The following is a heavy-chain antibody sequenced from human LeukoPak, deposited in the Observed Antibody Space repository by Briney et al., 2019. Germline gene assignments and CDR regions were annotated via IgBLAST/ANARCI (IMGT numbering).Heavy chain of an antibody. V-gene: IGHV1-69*05. D-gene: IGHD3-16*02. CDR3: ARLLKERNYDYVWGSYRLDPYYYYMDV. Sequence: SVKVSCKASGGTFSTYAISWVRQAPGQGLEWIGRIIPKFGTAKYAQKFQGRVTIATDESTGTAYMELSSLRSEDTAVYYCARLLKERNYDYVWGSYRLDPYYYYMDVWGKGTTVTVSS. CDR2: IIPKFGTA. J-gene: IGHJ6*03. CDR1: GGTFSTYA.